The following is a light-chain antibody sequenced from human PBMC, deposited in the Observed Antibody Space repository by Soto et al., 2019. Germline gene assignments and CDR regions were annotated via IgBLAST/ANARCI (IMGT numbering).Light chain of an antibody. CDR2: LNSDGRH. J-gene: IGLJ2*01. CDR1: SGHSTYA. V-gene: IGLV4-69*01. CDR3: QTWGIGGDVV. Sequence: QLVLTQSPSASASLGASVKLTCTLSSGHSTYAIAWHQQQPEKGPRYLMKLNSDGRHSKGDGIPDRFSGTSSGAERYLTISSLQSEDEADYYCQTWGIGGDVVFGGGTKVTVL.